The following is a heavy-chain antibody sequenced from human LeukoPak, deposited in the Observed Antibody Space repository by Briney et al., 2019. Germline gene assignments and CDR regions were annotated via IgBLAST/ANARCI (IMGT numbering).Heavy chain of an antibody. CDR2: ISSTGGST. CDR1: GFTFSSYA. J-gene: IGHJ4*02. Sequence: GGALRLSCSASGFTFSSYALHWVREALGKGLEYVSAISSTGGSTYYADSVKGRFTISRDNSKTTLYLQMSSLRAEDTAVYYCVKDRANWTDVLDYWGQGTLVTVSP. V-gene: IGHV3-64D*06. CDR3: VKDRANWTDVLDY. D-gene: IGHD1-20*01.